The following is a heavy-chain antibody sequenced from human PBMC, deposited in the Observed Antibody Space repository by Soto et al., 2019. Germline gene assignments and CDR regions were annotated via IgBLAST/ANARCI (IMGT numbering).Heavy chain of an antibody. Sequence: PGGSLRLSCAASGFTFSSYTMNWVRQAPGKGLEWVSSVSSTGSFIYYADSLKGRFTISRDNAQSSLSLQMSSLRAEDTAVYYCARETNPYTSSSHAFDIWGQGTMVT. CDR1: GFTFSSYT. V-gene: IGHV3-21*01. CDR2: VSSTGSFI. D-gene: IGHD6-6*01. J-gene: IGHJ3*02. CDR3: ARETNPYTSSSHAFDI.